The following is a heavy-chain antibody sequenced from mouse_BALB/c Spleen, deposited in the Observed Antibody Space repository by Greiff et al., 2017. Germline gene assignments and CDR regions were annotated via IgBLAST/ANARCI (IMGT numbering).Heavy chain of an antibody. CDR1: GFTFSSFG. CDR2: ISSGSSTI. Sequence: EVKLQESGGGLVQPGGSRKLSCAASGFTFSSFGMHWVRQAPERGLEWVAYISSGSSTIYYADTVKGRFTISRDKPKNTLFLQMTSLRSEDTAMQYCARGGSYAMDYWGQGTSVTVSS. V-gene: IGHV5-17*02. J-gene: IGHJ4*01. CDR3: ARGGSYAMDY.